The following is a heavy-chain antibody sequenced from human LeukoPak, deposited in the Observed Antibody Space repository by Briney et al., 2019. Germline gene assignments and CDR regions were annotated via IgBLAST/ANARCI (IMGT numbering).Heavy chain of an antibody. CDR3: ARELISAPYCYYYMDV. Sequence: ASETLSLTCTVSGGSISSYYWSWIRQPPGKGLEWIGYIYYSGSTNYNPSLKSRVTISVDTSKNQFSLKLSSVTAADTAVYYCARELISAPYCYYYMDVWGKGTTVTVSS. J-gene: IGHJ6*03. CDR2: IYYSGST. D-gene: IGHD6-19*01. V-gene: IGHV4-59*01. CDR1: GGSISSYY.